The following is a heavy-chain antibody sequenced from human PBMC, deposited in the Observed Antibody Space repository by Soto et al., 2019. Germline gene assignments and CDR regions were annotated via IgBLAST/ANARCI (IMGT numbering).Heavy chain of an antibody. CDR3: ARGGTTWHYHYYNMDV. D-gene: IGHD5-12*01. Sequence: PGGSLRLSCAASGFSFSTYGMYWVRQAPGKGLEWVAIIWYDGTNIYYADSVKGRFTISRDNSKNTLYLQMNSLRAEDTAVYYCARGGTTWHYHYYNMDVWGQGTTVTVSS. CDR1: GFSFSTYG. V-gene: IGHV3-33*01. J-gene: IGHJ6*02. CDR2: IWYDGTNI.